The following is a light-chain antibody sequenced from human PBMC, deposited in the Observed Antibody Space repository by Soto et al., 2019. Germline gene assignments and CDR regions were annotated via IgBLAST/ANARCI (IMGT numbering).Light chain of an antibody. J-gene: IGKJ1*01. V-gene: IGKV1-39*01. Sequence: DIQMTQSPSSLSGSAGDRVTITCRASQSISGYLNWYQQKPGKAPKVLMYGTSILQTGVSSRFSGSGSGTDFTLTINSLQPEDFAPYYCQQRYSTPWTFGQGTKGEIK. CDR2: GTS. CDR1: QSISGY. CDR3: QQRYSTPWT.